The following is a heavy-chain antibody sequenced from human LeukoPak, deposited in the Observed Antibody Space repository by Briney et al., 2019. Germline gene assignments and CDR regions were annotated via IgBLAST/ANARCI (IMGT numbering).Heavy chain of an antibody. D-gene: IGHD2-15*01. J-gene: IGHJ2*01. CDR3: ARDRVVVATTTPPYWYFDL. V-gene: IGHV3-20*03. Sequence: GGSLRLSYAASGFTFDDYGMSWVRQAPGKGLEWVSGINWNGGRTGYADSVKGRFTISRDNAKNSLYLHMNSLRVEDTALYYCARDRVVVATTTPPYWYFDLWGRGTLVTVSS. CDR1: GFTFDDYG. CDR2: INWNGGRT.